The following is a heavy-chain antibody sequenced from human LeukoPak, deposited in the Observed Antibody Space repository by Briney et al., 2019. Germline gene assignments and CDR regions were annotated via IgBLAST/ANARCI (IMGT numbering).Heavy chain of an antibody. CDR1: GFTFSSYA. J-gene: IGHJ4*02. CDR2: ISGSGGST. Sequence: GGSLRLSCAASGFTFSSYAMSWVRQAPGEGLEWVSAISGSGGSTYYTDSVKGRFTIPRDNSKNTLYLQMNSLRAEDTAVYYCAKAEYYYILTGYYNSPIYFDYWGQGTLVTVSS. D-gene: IGHD3-9*01. CDR3: AKAEYYYILTGYYNSPIYFDY. V-gene: IGHV3-23*01.